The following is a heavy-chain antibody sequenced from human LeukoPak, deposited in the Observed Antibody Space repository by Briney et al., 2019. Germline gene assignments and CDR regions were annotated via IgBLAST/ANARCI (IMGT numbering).Heavy chain of an antibody. V-gene: IGHV3-21*01. CDR1: GFTFSSYA. J-gene: IGHJ6*04. Sequence: PGRSLRLSCAASGFTFSSYAMHWVRQAPGKGLEWASSISSSSSYIYYADSVKGRFTISRDNAKNSLYLQMNSLRAEDTAVYYCARDKSGIAAAGTGYYYGMDVWGKGTTVTVSS. CDR3: ARDKSGIAAAGTGYYYGMDV. D-gene: IGHD6-13*01. CDR2: ISSSSSYI.